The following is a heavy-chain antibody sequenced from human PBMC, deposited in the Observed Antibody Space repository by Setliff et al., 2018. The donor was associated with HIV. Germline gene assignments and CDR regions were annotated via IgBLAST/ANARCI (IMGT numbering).Heavy chain of an antibody. J-gene: IGHJ4*02. CDR1: GFAFSSHQ. V-gene: IGHV3-7*01. D-gene: IGHD6-13*01. CDR3: AKDRGAAAGNGGYFDY. Sequence: PGGSLRLSCAASGFAFSSHQMSWVRQAPGKGLEWVAKIRQDGTDKYYVDSVKGRFTISRDNAKNSLYLQMNSLRAEDTAIYYCAKDRGAAAGNGGYFDYWGQGTLVTVSS. CDR2: IRQDGTDK.